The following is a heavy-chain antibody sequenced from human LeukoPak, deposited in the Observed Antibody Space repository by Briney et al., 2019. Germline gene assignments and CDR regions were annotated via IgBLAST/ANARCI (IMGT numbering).Heavy chain of an antibody. CDR3: ARSIAVAGSPVWNFDY. Sequence: SETLSLTCTVSGGSISSGSYYWSWIRQPAGKGLEWIGRIYTSGSTNYNPSLKSRVTISVDTSKNQFSLKLSSVTAADTAVYYCARSIAVAGSPVWNFDYWGQGTLVTVSS. V-gene: IGHV4-61*02. D-gene: IGHD6-19*01. CDR2: IYTSGST. J-gene: IGHJ4*02. CDR1: GGSISSGSYY.